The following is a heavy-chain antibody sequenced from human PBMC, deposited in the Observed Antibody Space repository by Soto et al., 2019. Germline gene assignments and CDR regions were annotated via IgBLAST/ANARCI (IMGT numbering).Heavy chain of an antibody. CDR2: IIPIFRTP. V-gene: IGHV1-69*12. D-gene: IGHD1-1*01. J-gene: IGHJ6*02. CDR3: ARDKDREQLGGTYYYALDV. CDR1: GDTFSSFA. Sequence: QVHLVQSGAEVKKPGSSVKVSCKASGDTFSSFAISWVRQAPGQGLEWMGGIIPIFRTPKYGQKFQGRVTITADEPTSTAYMELSSLRSEDTAVYYCARDKDREQLGGTYYYALDVWGQGTTVIVSS.